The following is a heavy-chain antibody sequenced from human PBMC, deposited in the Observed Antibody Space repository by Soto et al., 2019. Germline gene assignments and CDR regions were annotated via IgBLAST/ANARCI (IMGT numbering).Heavy chain of an antibody. CDR3: ASSYGSGSYYIKNLTFDY. J-gene: IGHJ4*02. Sequence: QVQLQESGPGLVKPSQTLSLTCTVSGGSISSGGYYWSWIRQHPGKGLEWIGYIYYSGSTYYNPYLKSRVTISVDTSKNQFSLKLSSVTAADTAVYYCASSYGSGSYYIKNLTFDYWGQGTLVTVSS. CDR2: IYYSGST. V-gene: IGHV4-31*03. D-gene: IGHD3-10*01. CDR1: GGSISSGGYY.